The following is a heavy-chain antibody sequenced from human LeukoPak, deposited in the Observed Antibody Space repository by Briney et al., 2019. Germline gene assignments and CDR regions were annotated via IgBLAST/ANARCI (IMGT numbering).Heavy chain of an antibody. CDR2: IYHSGST. D-gene: IGHD2/OR15-2a*01. V-gene: IGHV4-38-2*02. CDR3: ARHPTTSFDY. J-gene: IGHJ4*02. CDR1: GYSISSGYY. Sequence: PSETLSLTCTVSGYSISSGYYWGWIRQPPGKGLEWIGSIYHSGSTYYNPSLKSRVTISVDTSKNQFSLKLSSVNDADTAVYYCARHPTTSFDYWGQGTLVTVSS.